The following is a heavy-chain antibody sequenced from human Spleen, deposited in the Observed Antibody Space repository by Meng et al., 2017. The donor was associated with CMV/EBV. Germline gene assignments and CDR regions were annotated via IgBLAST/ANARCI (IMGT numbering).Heavy chain of an antibody. D-gene: IGHD6-19*01. CDR1: GGSVSSGSYY. J-gene: IGHJ5*02. Sequence: GSLRLSCTVSGGSVSSGSYYWSWIRQPPGKGLEWIGYIYYSGSTNYNPSLKSRVTISVDTSKNQFSLKLSSVTAADTAVYYCARAAVNNWFDPWGQGTLVTVSS. CDR3: ARAAVNNWFDP. V-gene: IGHV4-61*01. CDR2: IYYSGST.